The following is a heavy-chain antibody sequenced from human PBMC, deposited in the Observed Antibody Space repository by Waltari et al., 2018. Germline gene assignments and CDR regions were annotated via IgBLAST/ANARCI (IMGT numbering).Heavy chain of an antibody. CDR3: ARLSSSWNEKGAFDI. J-gene: IGHJ3*02. D-gene: IGHD6-13*01. Sequence: EVQLVESGGGLVQPGGSLRLSCGGSGFTLSSFWMSWVRQAPGKGLDWVANMNRDGSETYYVDSVKGRFTISRDNAKNSLYVEMNTLRVEDTAIYYCARLSSSWNEKGAFDIWGQGTMVTVSS. CDR1: GFTLSSFW. V-gene: IGHV3-7*01. CDR2: MNRDGSET.